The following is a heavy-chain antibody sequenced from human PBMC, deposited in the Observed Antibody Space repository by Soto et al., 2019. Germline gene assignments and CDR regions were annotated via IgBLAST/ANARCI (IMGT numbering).Heavy chain of an antibody. J-gene: IGHJ4*02. CDR3: ATTGGYGTPGDY. V-gene: IGHV4-31*03. Sequence: QVHLQESGPGLVKPSQTLSLNCTVSGGSVSSGDYYWTWIRQHPGKGLEWIGYISYTGSTYYNPSLESRVSISVDTSRTHFSLRLNSVTAAATAVYYCATTGGYGTPGDYWGQGTLVTLSS. CDR1: GGSVSSGDYY. CDR2: ISYTGST. D-gene: IGHD5-12*01.